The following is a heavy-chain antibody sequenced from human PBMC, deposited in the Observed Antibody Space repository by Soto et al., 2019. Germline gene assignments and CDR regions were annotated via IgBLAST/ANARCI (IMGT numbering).Heavy chain of an antibody. V-gene: IGHV3-23*01. CDR3: AKDLYCTNGVCYYYYYYGMDV. CDR2: ISGSGGST. D-gene: IGHD2-8*01. Sequence: GGSLRLSCAASGFTFSSYAMSWVRQAPGKGLEWVSAISGSGGSTYYADSVKGRFTISRDNSKNTLYLQMNSLRAEDTAVYYCAKDLYCTNGVCYYYYYYGMDVWGQGTTVTVSS. CDR1: GFTFSSYA. J-gene: IGHJ6*02.